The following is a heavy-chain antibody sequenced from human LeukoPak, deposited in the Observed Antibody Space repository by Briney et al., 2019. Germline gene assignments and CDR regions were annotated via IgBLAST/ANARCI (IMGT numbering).Heavy chain of an antibody. CDR1: GFTFSDYY. CDR2: ISSSGSTK. D-gene: IGHD3-9*01. J-gene: IGHJ4*02. CDR3: VRSRILTGYFAL. Sequence: PGGSLRLSCAASGFTFSDYYMHWIRQAPGKGLEWLSYISSSGSTKNYADAVKGRFTISRGNAKNSLHLPMNSLRVEDTAVYYCVRSRILTGYFALWGQGTLVTVSS. V-gene: IGHV3-11*01.